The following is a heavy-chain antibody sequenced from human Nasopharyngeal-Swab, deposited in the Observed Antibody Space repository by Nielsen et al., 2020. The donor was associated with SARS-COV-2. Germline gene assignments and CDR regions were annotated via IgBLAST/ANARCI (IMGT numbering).Heavy chain of an antibody. CDR1: GFTFDDYA. CDR3: AAYGSGSYYTL. Sequence: GGSLRLSCVASGFTFDDYAMHWVRQAPGKGLEWVSGISWNSGSIGYADSVKGRFTISRDNAKNSLYLQMNSLRAEDTALYYCAAYGSGSYYTLWGQGTLVTVSS. V-gene: IGHV3-9*01. CDR2: ISWNSGSI. J-gene: IGHJ4*02. D-gene: IGHD3-10*01.